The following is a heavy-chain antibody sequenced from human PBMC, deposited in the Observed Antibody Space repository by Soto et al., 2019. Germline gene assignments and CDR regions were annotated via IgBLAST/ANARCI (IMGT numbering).Heavy chain of an antibody. Sequence: QVQLVQSGAEVKKPGSSVKVSCKASGGTFSSYAISWVRQAPGQGLEWMGGIIPIFGTANYAQKFQGRVTITADEYTSTAYMELSSLRSEDTAVYYCARAVSGGDRITQGSYWYFDLWGRGTLVTVSS. J-gene: IGHJ2*01. V-gene: IGHV1-69*12. CDR1: GGTFSSYA. CDR3: ARAVSGGDRITQGSYWYFDL. D-gene: IGHD2-21*02. CDR2: IIPIFGTA.